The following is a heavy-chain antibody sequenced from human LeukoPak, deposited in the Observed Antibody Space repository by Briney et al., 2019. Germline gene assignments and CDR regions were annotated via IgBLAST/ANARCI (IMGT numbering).Heavy chain of an antibody. D-gene: IGHD6-19*01. V-gene: IGHV3-74*01. J-gene: IGHJ3*02. CDR3: ARGDDSSGWRGAAFDI. Sequence: GGSLRLSCAASGFTFSEYWMHWVRQAPGKGLVWVSRINSDGSGTSYADSVKGRFTISRDNAKNSLYLQMNSLGAEDTALYYCARGDDSSGWRGAAFDIWGQGTMVAVSS. CDR1: GFTFSEYW. CDR2: INSDGSGT.